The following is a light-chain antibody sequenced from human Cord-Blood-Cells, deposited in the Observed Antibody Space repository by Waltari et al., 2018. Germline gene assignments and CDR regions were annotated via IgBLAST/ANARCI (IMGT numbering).Light chain of an antibody. J-gene: IGLJ3*02. CDR2: EGS. Sequence: QSALTQPASVSGSPGQAITISCTGTRSAVGGYYLSSWYQQHPGKAPKLMIYEGSKRPSGVSNRFSGSKSGNTASLTISGLQAEDEADYYCCSYAGSSTWVFGGGTKLTVL. V-gene: IGLV2-23*01. CDR3: CSYAGSSTWV. CDR1: RSAVGGYYL.